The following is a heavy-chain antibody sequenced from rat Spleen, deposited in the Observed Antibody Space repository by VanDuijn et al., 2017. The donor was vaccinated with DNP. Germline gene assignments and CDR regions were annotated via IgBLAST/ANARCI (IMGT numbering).Heavy chain of an antibody. Sequence: EVQLVESGGGLVQPGRSLKLSCAASGFTFSDYYMAWVRQAPTKGLEWVAYISYDGGSTYNGDSVKGRFTISRDNAKSTLYLQMNSLRSKDMATYYCARPARGWFAYWGQGTLVTVSS. CDR2: ISYDGGST. CDR1: GFTFSDYY. J-gene: IGHJ3*01. V-gene: IGHV5-22*01. CDR3: ARPARGWFAY.